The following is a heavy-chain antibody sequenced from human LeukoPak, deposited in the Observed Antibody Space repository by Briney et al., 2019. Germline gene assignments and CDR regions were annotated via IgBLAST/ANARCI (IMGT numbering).Heavy chain of an antibody. Sequence: SETLSLICTVSGDSIGSYFWSWIRQSPGKGLEWIGHIYHSGSTNYNPSLKSRVSISVDTSKNQFSLKLTSVTSADTAVYYCARDGPAYTSRWYDYYYGLDVWGQGTTVTVSS. CDR2: IYHSGST. V-gene: IGHV4-59*01. CDR3: ARDGPAYTSRWYDYYYGLDV. CDR1: GDSIGSYF. J-gene: IGHJ6*02. D-gene: IGHD2-2*01.